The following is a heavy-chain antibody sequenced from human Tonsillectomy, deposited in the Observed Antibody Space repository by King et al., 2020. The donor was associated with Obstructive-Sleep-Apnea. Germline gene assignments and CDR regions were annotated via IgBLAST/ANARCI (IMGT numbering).Heavy chain of an antibody. CDR2: ISYDGSNK. D-gene: IGHD1-1*01. V-gene: IGHV3-30*04. J-gene: IGHJ4*02. Sequence: VQLVESGGGVVQPGRSLRLSCAASGFTFSSYAMHWVRQAPGKGLEWVAVISYDGSNKYYADSVKGRFTISRDNSKNTLYLQMNSLRAEDTAVYYCARXVRYGTNXHPYXWGQGTLXTVSX. CDR3: ARXVRYGTNXHPYX. CDR1: GFTFSSYA.